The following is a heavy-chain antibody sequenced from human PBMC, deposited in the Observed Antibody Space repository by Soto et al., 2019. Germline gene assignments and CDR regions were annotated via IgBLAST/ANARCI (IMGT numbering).Heavy chain of an antibody. CDR2: ISGSGGST. Sequence: GGSLRLSCAASGFTFSSYAMSWVRQAPGKGLEWVSAISGSGGSTYYADPVKGRFTISRDNSKNTLYLQMNSLRAEDTAVYYCARNDYDFWSGYYYYFDYWGQGTLVTVSS. V-gene: IGHV3-23*01. D-gene: IGHD3-3*01. J-gene: IGHJ4*02. CDR1: GFTFSSYA. CDR3: ARNDYDFWSGYYYYFDY.